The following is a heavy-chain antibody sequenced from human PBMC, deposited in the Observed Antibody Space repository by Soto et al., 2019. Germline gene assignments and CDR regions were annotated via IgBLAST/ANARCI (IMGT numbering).Heavy chain of an antibody. CDR1: GGTFSSYT. CDR2: IIPILGIA. CDR3: ARDYGIAVAGASRFDP. Sequence: GASVKVSCKASGGTFSSYTISWVRQAPGQGLEWMGRIIPILGIANYAQKFQGRVTITADKSTSTAYMELSSLRSEDTAVYYCARDYGIAVAGASRFDPWGQGTLVTVSS. J-gene: IGHJ5*02. D-gene: IGHD6-19*01. V-gene: IGHV1-69*04.